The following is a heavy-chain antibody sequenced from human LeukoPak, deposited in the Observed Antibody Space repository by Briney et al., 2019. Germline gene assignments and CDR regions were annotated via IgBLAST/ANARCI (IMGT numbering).Heavy chain of an antibody. CDR1: GYTFTSYY. Sequence: ASVKVSCKASGYTFTSYYMHWVRQAPGQGLEWMGIINPSGGSTSYAQKFQGRVTMTRDTSTSTVYMELSSLRSEDTAVYYCARDLGVHSSSWYTWFDPWGQGTLVTVSS. V-gene: IGHV1-46*01. CDR2: INPSGGST. CDR3: ARDLGVHSSSWYTWFDP. D-gene: IGHD6-13*01. J-gene: IGHJ5*02.